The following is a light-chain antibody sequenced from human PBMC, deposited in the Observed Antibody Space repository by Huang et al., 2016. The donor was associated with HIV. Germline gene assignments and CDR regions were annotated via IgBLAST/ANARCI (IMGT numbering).Light chain of an antibody. V-gene: IGKV3-15*01. J-gene: IGKJ5*01. Sequence: EIVMTQSPATLSVSPGERATLSCRASQSVSNNLAWYQQKPGQAPRLLIYGASTRATSIPARFSGSGSWTEFTLTISSLQSEDFAVYYCQQYNNWPPDTFGQGTRLEIK. CDR3: QQYNNWPPDT. CDR2: GAS. CDR1: QSVSNN.